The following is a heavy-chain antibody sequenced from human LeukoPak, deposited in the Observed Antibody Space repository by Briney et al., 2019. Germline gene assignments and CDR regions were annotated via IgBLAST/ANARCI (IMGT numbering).Heavy chain of an antibody. CDR1: GFTFSSYD. D-gene: IGHD6-13*01. CDR2: IGNAGDT. Sequence: GGSLRLSCAASGFTFSSYDMHWVRQGTGKGLEWVSAIGNAGDTYYPGSVKGRFTISRENAKNSLYLQMNSLRAGDTAVYYCARAPYSSSWYGREYYFDYWGQGTLVTVSS. CDR3: ARAPYSSSWYGREYYFDY. V-gene: IGHV3-13*01. J-gene: IGHJ4*02.